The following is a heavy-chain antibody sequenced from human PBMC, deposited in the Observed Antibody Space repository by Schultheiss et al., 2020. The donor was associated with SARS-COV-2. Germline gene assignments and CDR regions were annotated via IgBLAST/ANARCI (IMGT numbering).Heavy chain of an antibody. V-gene: IGHV1-18*01. CDR2: ISGYTGNA. CDR3: ARDPPNDIVVVPAAIHPDY. CDR1: GGTFSSYA. D-gene: IGHD2-2*01. Sequence: ASVKVSCKASGGTFSSYAISWVRQAPGQGLEWMGWISGYTGNAKFAQKFQGRVTMTTDTSTSTAYMELRSLRSEDTAVYYCARDPPNDIVVVPAAIHPDYWGQGTLVTVSS. J-gene: IGHJ4*02.